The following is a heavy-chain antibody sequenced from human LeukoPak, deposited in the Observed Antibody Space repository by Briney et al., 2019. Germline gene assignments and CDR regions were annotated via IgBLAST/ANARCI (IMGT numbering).Heavy chain of an antibody. CDR2: VYYSGST. D-gene: IGHD1-1*01. CDR1: GGSISSGGYY. J-gene: IGHJ4*02. V-gene: IGHV4-31*02. CDR3: ARDSVEAHYFDY. Sequence: SETLSLTCTVSGGSISSGGYYWSWIRQHPGKGLEWIGYVYYSGSTYYNPSLKSRVTISVDTSKNQFSLKLSSVTAADTAVYYCARDSVEAHYFDYWGQGTLVTVSS.